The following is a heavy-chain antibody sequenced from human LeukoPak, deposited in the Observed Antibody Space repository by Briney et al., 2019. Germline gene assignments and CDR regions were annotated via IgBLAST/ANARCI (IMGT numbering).Heavy chain of an antibody. CDR3: ARDSIAAEQNWFDP. Sequence: PGGSLRLSCAASGFTFSSYSMNWVRQAPGKGLEWVSSISSSSSYIYYADSVKGRFTISRDNAKNSLYLQMNSLRAEDTAVYCCARDSIAAEQNWFDPWGQGTLVTVSS. J-gene: IGHJ5*02. CDR1: GFTFSSYS. V-gene: IGHV3-21*01. D-gene: IGHD6-13*01. CDR2: ISSSSSYI.